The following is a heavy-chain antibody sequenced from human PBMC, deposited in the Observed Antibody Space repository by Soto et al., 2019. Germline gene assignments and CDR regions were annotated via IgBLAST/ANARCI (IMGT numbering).Heavy chain of an antibody. CDR1: GFTFNSYG. Sequence: QIQLVESGGGVVQPGRSLRLSCTASGFTFNSYGFNWVRQAPGKGLEWVAVIWYDGNTKYYADSVKGRFTISRDNLRSTVYPQMNSLTAEDTAVYYCARPLVAPVAGPYYYGMDVWGQGTKVTVSS. CDR2: IWYDGNTK. V-gene: IGHV3-33*01. D-gene: IGHD6-19*01. CDR3: ARPLVAPVAGPYYYGMDV. J-gene: IGHJ6*02.